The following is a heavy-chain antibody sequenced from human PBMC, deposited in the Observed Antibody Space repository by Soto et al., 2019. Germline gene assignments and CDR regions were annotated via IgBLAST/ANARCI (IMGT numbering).Heavy chain of an antibody. Sequence: SETLSLTWNFSSFSITGHYWTWIRHPPGRGLEXIGNIHYSWGTNKSPSLKGRVIISVDTSENQSSLKLSSVNTADTAVYYCTVGGAGHPFDYWGQGTLVTVSS. D-gene: IGHD3-16*01. CDR2: IHYSWGT. V-gene: IGHV4-59*11. CDR1: SFSITGHY. J-gene: IGHJ4*02. CDR3: TVGGAGHPFDY.